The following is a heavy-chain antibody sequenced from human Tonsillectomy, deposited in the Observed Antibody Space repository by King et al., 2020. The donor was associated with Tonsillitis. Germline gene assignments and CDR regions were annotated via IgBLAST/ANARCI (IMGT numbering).Heavy chain of an antibody. CDR1: GYSLSELS. Sequence: QLVQSGAEVKKPGASVKVSCKVSGYSLSELSMHWVRQAPGKGLEWMGGFDPEYGDTIYAQKFQDRVTMTEDTSTDTAYMELSSLASEDTAVYYCATSWAGGGRRRGFDSWGQGSLVSVSS. CDR2: FDPEYGDT. D-gene: IGHD6-19*01. J-gene: IGHJ5*01. CDR3: ATSWAGGGRRRGFDS. V-gene: IGHV1-24*01.